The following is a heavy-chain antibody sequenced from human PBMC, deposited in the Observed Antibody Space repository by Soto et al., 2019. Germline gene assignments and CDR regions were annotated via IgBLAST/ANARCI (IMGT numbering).Heavy chain of an antibody. CDR3: AREQGLRPGGGGTEPLDI. CDR1: GYSFTSQY. J-gene: IGHJ3*02. D-gene: IGHD6-25*01. CDR2: INPNGGST. Sequence: QVQLVQSGAEVKKPGASVKISCEASGYSFTSQYVHWVRQAPGQGLEWMGIINPNGGSTTYAQKFQGRVPMTRDTAKSKVYRGGGSLTSEDKAGYYRAREQGLRPGGGGTEPLDIWGQGTMVTVAS. V-gene: IGHV1-46*01.